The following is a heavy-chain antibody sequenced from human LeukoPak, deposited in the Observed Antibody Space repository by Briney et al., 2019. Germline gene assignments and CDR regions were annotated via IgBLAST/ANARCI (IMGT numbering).Heavy chain of an antibody. D-gene: IGHD2-15*01. CDR2: ISSSGSSI. CDR1: GFTFSDYY. V-gene: IGHV3-11*01. J-gene: IGHJ4*02. Sequence: GGSLRLSCAASGFTFSDYYMRWIRQAPGKGLEWVSYISSSGSSIYYADSVKGRFTISRDNAKNSLYLQINSLRAEDTAVYYCARVNSSSGGSSLFDYWGQGTLVTVSS. CDR3: ARVNSSSGGSSLFDY.